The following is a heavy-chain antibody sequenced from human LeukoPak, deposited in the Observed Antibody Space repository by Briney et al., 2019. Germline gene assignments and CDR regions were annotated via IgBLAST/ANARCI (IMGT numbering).Heavy chain of an antibody. J-gene: IGHJ3*02. V-gene: IGHV3-66*01. CDR3: ARGPYCSSTSCYTEGDAFDI. CDR1: GFTFGDYA. D-gene: IGHD2-2*02. Sequence: PGGSLRLSCTASGFTFGDYAMSWFRQAPGKGLEWVSVIYSGGSTYYADSVKGRFTISRDNSKNTLYLQMNSLRAEDTAVYYCARGPYCSSTSCYTEGDAFDIWGQGTMVTVSS. CDR2: IYSGGST.